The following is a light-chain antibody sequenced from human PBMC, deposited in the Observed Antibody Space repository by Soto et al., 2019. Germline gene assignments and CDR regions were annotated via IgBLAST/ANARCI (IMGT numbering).Light chain of an antibody. CDR2: AVS. J-gene: IGLJ1*01. Sequence: QSVLTQPASVSGSPGQSITISCTGTSSDVGGFNYVSWYQQHPGKAPKLIIYAVSNRPSGVSNRFSGSKSGNTASLTISGLQAEDEADYYCSSYTSSSTQVFGTGTKVTVL. CDR3: SSYTSSSTQV. CDR1: SSDVGGFNY. V-gene: IGLV2-14*01.